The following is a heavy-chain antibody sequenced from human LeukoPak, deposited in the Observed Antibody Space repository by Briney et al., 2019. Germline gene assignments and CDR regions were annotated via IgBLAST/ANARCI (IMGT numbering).Heavy chain of an antibody. V-gene: IGHV3-23*01. J-gene: IGHJ5*02. CDR1: GFTFSSYA. Sequence: GGSLRLSCAASGFTFSSYAMSWVRQAPGKGLEWVSAISGSGGSTYYADSVKGRFTISRDNSKNTLYLQMNSLRAEDTAVYYCAKSGYYDSSGHLYNWFDPWGQGTLVTVSS. CDR2: ISGSGGST. D-gene: IGHD3-22*01. CDR3: AKSGYYDSSGHLYNWFDP.